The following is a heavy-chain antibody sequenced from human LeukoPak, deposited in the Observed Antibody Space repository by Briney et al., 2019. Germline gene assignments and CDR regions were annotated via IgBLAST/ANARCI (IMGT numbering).Heavy chain of an antibody. CDR2: IYSAGTT. V-gene: IGHV3-66*01. J-gene: IGHJ4*02. D-gene: IGHD6-13*01. CDR3: AGGVLPYYFDY. CDR1: GFAVNSNY. Sequence: GGSLRLSCAASGFAVNSNYMSWVRQAPGKGLEWVSVIYSAGTTFYADSVKGRLSIARDNSKNTLYLHMDSLRVEDTAVYYCAGGVLPYYFDYWGQGTLVIVSA.